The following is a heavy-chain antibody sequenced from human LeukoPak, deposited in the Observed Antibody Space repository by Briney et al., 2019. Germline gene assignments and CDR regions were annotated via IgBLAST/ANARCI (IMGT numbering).Heavy chain of an antibody. Sequence: GGSLTLACAASGFSLSSYEMNWIRQVPGKGLEWVSHISSGGNTQYYADSVRGRFTMSRDDAKNSLDLQMDSLRIEETGVYYCAGDIVNGPFVISLESWGEGARVTVSS. CDR3: AGDIVNGPFVISLES. V-gene: IGHV3-48*03. CDR2: ISSGGNTQ. J-gene: IGHJ4*02. CDR1: GFSLSSYE. D-gene: IGHD2-21*01.